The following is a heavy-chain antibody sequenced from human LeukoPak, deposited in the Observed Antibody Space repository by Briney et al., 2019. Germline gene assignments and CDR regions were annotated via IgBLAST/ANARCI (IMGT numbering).Heavy chain of an antibody. CDR1: GGSISSYY. CDR3: ARHAAVEGSSGWSPLWWFDP. J-gene: IGHJ5*02. V-gene: IGHV4-59*08. Sequence: SETLSLTCTVSGGSISSYYWSWIRQPPGKGLEWIGHISYTGTTNYNPSLKSRVTISIDMSKNQFSLRLSSVTAADTAVYYCARHAAVEGSSGWSPLWWFDPWGQGTLVTVSS. D-gene: IGHD6-19*01. CDR2: ISYTGTT.